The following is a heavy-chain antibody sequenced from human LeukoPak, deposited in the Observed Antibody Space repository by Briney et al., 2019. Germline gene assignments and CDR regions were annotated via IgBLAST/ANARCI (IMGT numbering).Heavy chain of an antibody. CDR2: IKQDGSEK. D-gene: IGHD3-22*01. Sequence: PGGSLRLSCAVSGFTLSSYYMNWVRQDPGKGLEWVANIKQDGSEKYYVDSVKGRFTISRDNAKNSLYLQMNSLRADDTAMYYCARGLKYIYDRSGWGAFDIWGQGTMVTVYS. CDR1: GFTLSSYY. J-gene: IGHJ3*02. V-gene: IGHV3-7*01. CDR3: ARGLKYIYDRSGWGAFDI.